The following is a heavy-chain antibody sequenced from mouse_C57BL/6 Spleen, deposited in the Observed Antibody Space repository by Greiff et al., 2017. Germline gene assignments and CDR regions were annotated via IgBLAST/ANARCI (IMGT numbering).Heavy chain of an antibody. CDR2: ISSGSSTI. Sequence: EVNVVESGGGLVKPGGSLKLSCAASGFTFSDYGMHWVRQAPEKGLEWVAYISSGSSTIYYADTVKGRFTISRDNAKNTLFLQMTSLRSEDTAMYYCARTRRDYAMDYWGQGTSVTVSS. CDR3: ARTRRDYAMDY. V-gene: IGHV5-17*01. CDR1: GFTFSDYG. J-gene: IGHJ4*01.